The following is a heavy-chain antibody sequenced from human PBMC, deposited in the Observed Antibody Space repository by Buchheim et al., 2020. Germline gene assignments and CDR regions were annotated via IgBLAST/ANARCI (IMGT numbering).Heavy chain of an antibody. J-gene: IGHJ4*02. CDR1: GFTFSSYW. V-gene: IGHV3-48*04. CDR3: ARIENYYDSSGYDSDYFDY. D-gene: IGHD3-22*01. Sequence: EVQLVESGGGLVQPGGSLRLSCAASGFTFSSYWMSWVRQAPGKGLEWVSYISSSGSTIYYADSVKGRFTISRDNAKNSLYLQMNSLRAEDTAVYYCARIENYYDSSGYDSDYFDYWGQGTL. CDR2: ISSSGSTI.